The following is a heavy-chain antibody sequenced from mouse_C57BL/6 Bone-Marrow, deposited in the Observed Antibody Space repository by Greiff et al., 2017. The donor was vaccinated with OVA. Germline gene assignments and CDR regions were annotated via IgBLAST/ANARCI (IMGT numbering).Heavy chain of an antibody. D-gene: IGHD2-4*01. CDR2: IYPRSGNT. Sequence: QVQLQQSGAELARPGASVKLSCKASGYTFTSYGISWVKQRTGQGLEWIGEIYPRSGNTYYNEKFKGKATLTAVKSSSTAYMELRSLTSEDSAVYFCARGDYEFPYWYFDVWGTGTTVTVSS. CDR3: ARGDYEFPYWYFDV. V-gene: IGHV1-81*01. CDR1: GYTFTSYG. J-gene: IGHJ1*03.